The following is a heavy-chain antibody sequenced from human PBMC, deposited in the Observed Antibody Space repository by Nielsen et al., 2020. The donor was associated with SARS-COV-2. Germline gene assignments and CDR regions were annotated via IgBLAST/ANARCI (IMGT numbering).Heavy chain of an antibody. Sequence: GGSLRLSCAASGFTFSSNGMHWVRQAPGKGLEWVAIVSRDGSDTFYVDSMKGRFTISRDNSKNTVYLQMNSLRAEDTAVYHCAKDVWSGAHQIGPDYWGQGTLVTVSS. D-gene: IGHD3-3*01. CDR2: VSRDGSDT. CDR1: GFTFSSNG. CDR3: AKDVWSGAHQIGPDY. V-gene: IGHV3-30*18. J-gene: IGHJ4*02.